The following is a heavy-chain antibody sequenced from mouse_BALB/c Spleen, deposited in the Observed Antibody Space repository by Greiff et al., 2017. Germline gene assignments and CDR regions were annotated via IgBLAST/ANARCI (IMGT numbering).Heavy chain of an antibody. CDR3: ARGGYGNYGDY. D-gene: IGHD2-1*01. Sequence: VQLQQSGAELVRPGTSVKVSCKASGYAFTNYLIEWVKQRPGQGLEWIGVINPGSGGTNYNEKFKGKATLTADKSSSTAYMQLSSLTSDDSAVYFCARGGYGNYGDYWGQGTTLTVSS. CDR1: GYAFTNYL. CDR2: INPGSGGT. V-gene: IGHV1-54*01. J-gene: IGHJ2*01.